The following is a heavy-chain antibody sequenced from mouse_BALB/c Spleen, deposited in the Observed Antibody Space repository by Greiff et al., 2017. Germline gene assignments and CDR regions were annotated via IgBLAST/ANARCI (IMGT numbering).Heavy chain of an antibody. J-gene: IGHJ2*01. CDR2: IDPKNGNT. CDR1: GFNFKDYY. Sequence: EVQLQQSGAELVRPGALVKLSCKASGFNFKDYYMHWVKQRPEQGLEWIGWIDPKNGNTKYDPKFQGKASITADTSSTTAYLQLSSLTSEDSAVFYCAKYCSSLYFAYWGQGTPLTVSS. V-gene: IGHV14-1*02. D-gene: IGHD6-1*01. CDR3: AKYCSSLYFAY.